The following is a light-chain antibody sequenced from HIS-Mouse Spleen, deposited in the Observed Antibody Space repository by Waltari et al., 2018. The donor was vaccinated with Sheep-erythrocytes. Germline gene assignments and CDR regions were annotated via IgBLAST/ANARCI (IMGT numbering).Light chain of an antibody. CDR3: CSYAGSYNHV. J-gene: IGLJ1*01. Sequence: QSALTQPRSVSGSPGQSVTISCTGTSSDGGGYNYVSWYQQHPGKAPKLMIYDVSKRPSGVPDRLAGSKSGNTASLTISGLQAEDEADYYCCSYAGSYNHVFATGTKVTVL. CDR2: DVS. CDR1: SSDGGGYNY. V-gene: IGLV2-11*01.